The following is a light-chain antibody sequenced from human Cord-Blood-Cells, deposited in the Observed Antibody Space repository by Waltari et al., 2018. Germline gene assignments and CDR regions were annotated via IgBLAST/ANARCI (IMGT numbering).Light chain of an antibody. CDR2: STN. Sequence: QTVVTQEPSFSVSPGGTVTLTCGLSSCSVSTSSYPSRYQQTPGQAPRTLIYSTNTRSSGVPDRFSGSILGNKAALTITGAQADDESDYYCVLYMGSGINWVFGGGTKLTVL. V-gene: IGLV8-61*01. CDR3: VLYMGSGINWV. CDR1: SCSVSTSSY. J-gene: IGLJ3*02.